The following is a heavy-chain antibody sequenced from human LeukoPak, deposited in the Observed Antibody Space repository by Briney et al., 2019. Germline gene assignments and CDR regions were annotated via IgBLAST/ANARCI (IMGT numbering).Heavy chain of an antibody. D-gene: IGHD6-6*01. Sequence: SGGSLRLSCAASGFTFSSYWMSWVRQAPGKGLEWVANIKQDGSEKYYVDSVKGRFTISRDNAKNSLYLQMNSLRAEDTAVYYCVRVLYSSLIGIDYWGQGTLVTVSS. CDR2: IKQDGSEK. J-gene: IGHJ4*02. CDR3: VRVLYSSLIGIDY. V-gene: IGHV3-7*01. CDR1: GFTFSSYW.